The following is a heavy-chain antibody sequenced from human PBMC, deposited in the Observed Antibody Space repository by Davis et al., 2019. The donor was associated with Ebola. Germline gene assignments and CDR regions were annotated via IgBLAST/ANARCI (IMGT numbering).Heavy chain of an antibody. Sequence: PGGSLRLSCAASGFIFSSYAMSWVRQAPGKGLEWVSSISVRSITYHADSVKGRFTISRDNSKNTLYLQMNSLRAEDTAVYYCAKVYPPTTVTTGWFDPRGQGTLVTVSS. V-gene: IGHV3-23*01. CDR3: AKVYPPTTVTTGWFDP. D-gene: IGHD4-17*01. CDR2: ISVRSIT. J-gene: IGHJ5*02. CDR1: GFIFSSYA.